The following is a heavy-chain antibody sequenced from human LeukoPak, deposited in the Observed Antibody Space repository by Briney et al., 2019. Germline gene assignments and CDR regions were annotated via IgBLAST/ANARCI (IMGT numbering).Heavy chain of an antibody. CDR1: GFTFSNYG. J-gene: IGHJ4*02. CDR2: ISGSGAST. Sequence: GGSLRLSCAASGFTFSNYGMSWVRQAPGKGLEWVSAISGSGASTYYADSVKGRFSISRDNSKNTLYLQMNSLRAEDTAVYYCAKRLSSGSYFAAFDYWGQGTLVTVSS. CDR3: AKRLSSGSYFAAFDY. D-gene: IGHD1-26*01. V-gene: IGHV3-23*01.